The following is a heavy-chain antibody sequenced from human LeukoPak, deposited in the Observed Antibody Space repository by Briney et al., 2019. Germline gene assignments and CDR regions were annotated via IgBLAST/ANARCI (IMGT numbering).Heavy chain of an antibody. D-gene: IGHD3-22*01. J-gene: IGHJ5*02. V-gene: IGHV1-69*04. CDR1: GGTFSSYA. CDR3: ARIYYDSSGSLIGWFDP. Sequence: KVSCKASGGTFSSYAISWVRQAPGQGLEWMGRIIPILGIANYAQKFQGRVTITADKSTSTAYMELSSLRSEDTAVYYCARIYYDSSGSLIGWFDPWGQGTLVTVSS. CDR2: IIPILGIA.